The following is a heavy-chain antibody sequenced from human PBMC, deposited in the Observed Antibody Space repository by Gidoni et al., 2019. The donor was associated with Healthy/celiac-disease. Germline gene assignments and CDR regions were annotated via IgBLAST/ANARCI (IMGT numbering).Heavy chain of an antibody. CDR2: IYSGGST. CDR1: GFTVSSNY. J-gene: IGHJ4*02. CDR3: ARGGRWLQSDY. V-gene: IGHV3-66*01. D-gene: IGHD2-15*01. Sequence: EVQLVESGGGLVQPGGSLRLSCAASGFTVSSNYMSWVRQAPGKGLEWVSVIYSGGSTYYAASVKGRITISRDNSKNTLYLQMNSLRAEDTAVYYCARGGRWLQSDYWGQGTLVTVSS.